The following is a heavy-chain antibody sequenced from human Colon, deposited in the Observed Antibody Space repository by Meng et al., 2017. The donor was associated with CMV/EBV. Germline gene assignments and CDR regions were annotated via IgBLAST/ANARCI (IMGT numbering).Heavy chain of an antibody. CDR1: GVSVSNGYYY. J-gene: IGHJ5*02. CDR3: ARVRGGLGPGATTNWFDP. D-gene: IGHD3-16*01. Sequence: SETLSLTCTVSGVSVSNGYYYWSWIRQPPGKGLEWIGYISNSGTTNYNPSLKSRVTISVDTSKNLFSLSLISVTAADTAPYYCARVRGGLGPGATTNWFDPWGQGTQVTVSS. V-gene: IGHV4-61*01. CDR2: ISNSGTT.